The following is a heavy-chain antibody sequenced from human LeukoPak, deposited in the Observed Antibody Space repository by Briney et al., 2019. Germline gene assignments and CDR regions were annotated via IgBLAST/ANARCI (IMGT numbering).Heavy chain of an antibody. V-gene: IGHV1-8*01. D-gene: IGHD2-2*01. CDR2: MNPNSGNT. CDR3: ARGPMAGCSSTSCSAFDI. CDR1: GYTFTSYD. Sequence: ASVKVSCKASGYTFTSYDINWVRQATGQGLEWMGWMNPNSGNTGYAQKFQGRVTMTRNTSISTAYMELSSLRSEDTAVYYCARGPMAGCSSTSCSAFDIWGQGTMVTVSS. J-gene: IGHJ3*02.